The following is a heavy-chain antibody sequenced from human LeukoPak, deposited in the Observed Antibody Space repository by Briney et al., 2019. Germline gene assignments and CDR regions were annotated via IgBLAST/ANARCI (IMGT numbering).Heavy chain of an antibody. V-gene: IGHV4-59*08. Sequence: SETLSLTCSVSAGSISTFSWSWIRQPPGKGLEWIGYMYDTVSPNYNPSLKSRVTISVDPSRNQFSLKLSSVTAADTAVYYCARLILGWLDHFDSWGQGALVTVSS. J-gene: IGHJ4*02. D-gene: IGHD3/OR15-3a*01. CDR1: AGSISTFS. CDR2: MYDTVSP. CDR3: ARLILGWLDHFDS.